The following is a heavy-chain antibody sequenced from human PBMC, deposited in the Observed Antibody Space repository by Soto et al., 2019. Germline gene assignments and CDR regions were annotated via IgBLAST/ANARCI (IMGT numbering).Heavy chain of an antibody. CDR2: ISAYNGNT. V-gene: IGHV1-18*04. CDR3: ARGRAARLVRDYYYGMDV. CDR1: GYTFTSYG. D-gene: IGHD6-6*01. Sequence: ASVKVSCKASGYTFTSYGISWVRQAPGQGLEWMGWISAYNGNTNYAQKLQGRVTTTTDTSTSTAYMELRSLRSDDTAVYYCARGRAARLVRDYYYGMDVWGQGTTVTVSS. J-gene: IGHJ6*02.